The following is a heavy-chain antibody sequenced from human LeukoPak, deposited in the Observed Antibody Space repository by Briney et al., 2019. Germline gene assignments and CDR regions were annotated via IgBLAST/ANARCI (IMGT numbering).Heavy chain of an antibody. CDR1: GGSISSYY. CDR3: ARDLGYCSGGSCYSAVD. V-gene: IGHV4-59*01. D-gene: IGHD2-15*01. Sequence: SETLSLTCTVSGGSISSYYWSWIRQPPGKGLEWIGYIYYSGSTNYNPSLKSRVTISVDTSKNQFSLKLSSVTTADTAVYYCARDLGYCSGGSCYSAVDWGQGTLVTVSS. J-gene: IGHJ4*02. CDR2: IYYSGST.